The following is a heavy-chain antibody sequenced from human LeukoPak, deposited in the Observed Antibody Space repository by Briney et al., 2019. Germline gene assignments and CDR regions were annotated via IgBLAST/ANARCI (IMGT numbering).Heavy chain of an antibody. D-gene: IGHD6-19*01. V-gene: IGHV4-39*01. CDR2: IYYSGST. CDR3: ASQAVAQGYYYYYGMDV. CDR1: GGSISSSSYY. Sequence: SETLSLTCTVSGGSISSSSYYWGWIRQPPGKGLEWIGSIYYSGSTYYNPSLKSRVTIPVDTSKNQFSLKLSSVTAADTAVYYCASQAVAQGYYYYYGMDVWGQGTTVTVSS. J-gene: IGHJ6*02.